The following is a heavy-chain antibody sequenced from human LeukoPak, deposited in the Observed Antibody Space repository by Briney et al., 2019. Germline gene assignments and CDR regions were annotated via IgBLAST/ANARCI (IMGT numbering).Heavy chain of an antibody. J-gene: IGHJ3*02. CDR1: GGSISSYY. CDR2: IYHSGST. D-gene: IGHD2-2*01. Sequence: SETLSLTCTVSGGSISSYYWSWIRQPPGKGLEWIGYIYHSGSTYYNPSLKSRVTISVDRSKNQFSLKLSSVTAADTAVYYCARDHQYQLPRNAFDIWGQGTMVTVSS. CDR3: ARDHQYQLPRNAFDI. V-gene: IGHV4-59*12.